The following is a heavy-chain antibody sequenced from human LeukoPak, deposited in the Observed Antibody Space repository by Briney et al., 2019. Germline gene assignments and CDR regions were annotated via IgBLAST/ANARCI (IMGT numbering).Heavy chain of an antibody. V-gene: IGHV4-59*01. D-gene: IGHD3-3*01. CDR2: SYYSGST. CDR3: ARLKRDDFWSGYSYYFDY. J-gene: IGHJ4*02. Sequence: PSETLSLTCTVSGGSISSYYWSWIRQPPGKGLEWIGYSYYSGSTNYNPSLKSRVTISVDTSKNQFSLKLSSVTAADTAVYYCARLKRDDFWSGYSYYFDYWGQGTLVTVSS. CDR1: GGSISSYY.